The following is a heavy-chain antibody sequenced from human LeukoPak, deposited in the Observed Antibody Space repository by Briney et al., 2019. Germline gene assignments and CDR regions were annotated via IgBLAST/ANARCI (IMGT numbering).Heavy chain of an antibody. CDR3: ARDSIRDFDY. V-gene: IGHV4-59*01. Sequence: SETLSLTCTVSGGSISSYYWSWIRQPPGKGLEWIGYIYYSGSTNYNPSLKSRVTISVDTSKNQFSLKLSSVTAADTAVYYCARDSIRDFDYWGQGTLVTVSS. CDR1: GGSISSYY. CDR2: IYYSGST. J-gene: IGHJ4*02.